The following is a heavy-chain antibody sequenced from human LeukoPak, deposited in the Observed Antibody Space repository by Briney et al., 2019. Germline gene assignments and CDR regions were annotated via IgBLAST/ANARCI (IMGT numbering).Heavy chain of an antibody. D-gene: IGHD3-22*01. J-gene: IGHJ3*02. V-gene: IGHV1-8*03. Sequence: GSVKVSCKASGYTFTSYDINWVRQATGQGLEWMGWMNPNSGNTGYAQKFQGRVTITRNTSISTAYMELSSLRSEDTAVYYCARGPEYYYDSSGHAFDIWGQGTMVTVSS. CDR2: MNPNSGNT. CDR3: ARGPEYYYDSSGHAFDI. CDR1: GYTFTSYD.